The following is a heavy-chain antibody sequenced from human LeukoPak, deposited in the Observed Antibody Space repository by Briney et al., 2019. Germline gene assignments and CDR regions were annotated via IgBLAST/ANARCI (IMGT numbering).Heavy chain of an antibody. CDR1: GYTFTSYG. D-gene: IGHD6-13*01. CDR3: ARGDSSSWYENWFDP. Sequence: ASVKVSCKASGYTFTSYGISWVRQAPGQGLEWMGWISAYNGNTNYARKLQGRVTMTTDTSTSTAYMELRSLRSDDTAVYYCARGDSSSWYENWFDPWGQGTLVTVSS. CDR2: ISAYNGNT. J-gene: IGHJ5*02. V-gene: IGHV1-18*01.